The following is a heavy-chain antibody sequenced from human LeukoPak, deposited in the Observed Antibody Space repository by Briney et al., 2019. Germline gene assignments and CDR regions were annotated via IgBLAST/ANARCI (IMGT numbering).Heavy chain of an antibody. D-gene: IGHD3-9*01. CDR3: AKVSSYDILTGYYYMAFDY. J-gene: IGHJ4*02. V-gene: IGHV3-23*01. CDR1: GFSFSNYA. Sequence: GGSLRLSCAASGFSFSNYAMTWVRQAPGKGLAWVSAISGSGGSTYYADSVKGRFTISRDNSKNTLYLQMNSLRAEDTAVYYCAKVSSYDILTGYYYMAFDYWGQGTLVTVSS. CDR2: ISGSGGST.